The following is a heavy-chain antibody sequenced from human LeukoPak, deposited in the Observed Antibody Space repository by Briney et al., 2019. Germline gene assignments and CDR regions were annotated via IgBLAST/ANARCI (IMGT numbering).Heavy chain of an antibody. Sequence: SETLSLTCTVSGGSISSYYCSWIRQPPGKRLEWIGYVPYSGNTNYNSSLKSRVTISVDTSKNQFSLKLSSVTAADTAVYYCARHLYYDSNGSNFDYWGQGALVTVSS. D-gene: IGHD3-22*01. CDR3: ARHLYYDSNGSNFDY. CDR1: GGSISSYY. V-gene: IGHV4-59*08. J-gene: IGHJ4*02. CDR2: VPYSGNT.